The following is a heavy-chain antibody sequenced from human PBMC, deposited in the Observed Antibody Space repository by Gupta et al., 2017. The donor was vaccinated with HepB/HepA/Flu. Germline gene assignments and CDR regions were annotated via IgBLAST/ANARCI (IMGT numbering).Heavy chain of an antibody. J-gene: IGHJ6*03. CDR1: GGTFSSYA. CDR2: IIPIFGTA. CDR3: ASSSYYDFWSGFRTYYYYYMDV. D-gene: IGHD3-3*01. V-gene: IGHV1-69*06. Sequence: QVQLVQSGAEVKKPGSSVKVSCKASGGTFSSYAISWVRQAPGQGLEWMGGIIPIFGTANYAQKFQGRVTITADKSTSTAYMELSSLRSEDTAVYYCASSSYYDFWSGFRTYYYYYMDVWGKGTTVTVSS.